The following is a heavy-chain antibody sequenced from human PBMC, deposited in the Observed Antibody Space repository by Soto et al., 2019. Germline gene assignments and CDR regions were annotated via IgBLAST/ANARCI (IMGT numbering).Heavy chain of an antibody. CDR3: ARGYCTNGVCPRPFDY. V-gene: IGHV4-30-4*01. Sequence: QVQLQESGPGLVKPSQTLSLTCTVSGGSISSGDYYWSWIRQPPGKGLEWIGYIYYSGSTYYNPSLKSRVTISVDTSKNQFSLKLSSVTAADTAVYYCARGYCTNGVCPRPFDYWGQGTLVTVSS. J-gene: IGHJ4*02. D-gene: IGHD2-8*01. CDR2: IYYSGST. CDR1: GGSISSGDYY.